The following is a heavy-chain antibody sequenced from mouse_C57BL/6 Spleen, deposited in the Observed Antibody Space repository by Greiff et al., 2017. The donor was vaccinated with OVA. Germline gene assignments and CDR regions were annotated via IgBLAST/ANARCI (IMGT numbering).Heavy chain of an antibody. CDR1: GYAFTNYL. D-gene: IGHD1-1*01. Sequence: VKLQESGAELVRPGTSVKVSCKASGYAFTNYLIEWVKQRPGQGLEWIGVINPGSGGTNYNEKFKGKATLTADKSSSTAYMQLSSLTSEDSAVYFCARGYYYGSSYENYWGQGTTLTVSS. CDR2: INPGSGGT. V-gene: IGHV1-54*01. J-gene: IGHJ2*01. CDR3: ARGYYYGSSYENY.